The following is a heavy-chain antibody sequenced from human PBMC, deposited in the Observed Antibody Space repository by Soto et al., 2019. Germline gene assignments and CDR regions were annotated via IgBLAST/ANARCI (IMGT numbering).Heavy chain of an antibody. V-gene: IGHV1-69*02. CDR2: IIPILGIA. CDR3: ARSLAPGLEKDKYYYYYMDV. CDR1: GGTFSSYT. J-gene: IGHJ6*03. Sequence: QVQLVQSGAEVKKPGSSVKVSCKASGGTFSSYTITWVRQAPGQGLEWMGRIIPILGIANYAQKFQGRVTITADNSTSTAYMELSSLRSEDTAVYYCARSLAPGLEKDKYYYYYMDVWGKGTTVTVSS. D-gene: IGHD1-1*01.